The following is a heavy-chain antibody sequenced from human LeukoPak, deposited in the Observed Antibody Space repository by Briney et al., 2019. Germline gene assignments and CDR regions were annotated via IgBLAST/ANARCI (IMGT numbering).Heavy chain of an antibody. V-gene: IGHV4-39*07. J-gene: IGHJ4*02. CDR1: GGSISSSSYY. D-gene: IGHD6-13*01. Sequence: SETLSLTCTVSGGSISSSSYYWGWIRQPPGKGLEWIGSIYYSGSTYYNPSLKSRVTISVDTSKNQFSLKLSSVTAADTAVYYCASPYNSRWYELCYWGQGTLVTVSS. CDR2: IYYSGST. CDR3: ASPYNSRWYELCY.